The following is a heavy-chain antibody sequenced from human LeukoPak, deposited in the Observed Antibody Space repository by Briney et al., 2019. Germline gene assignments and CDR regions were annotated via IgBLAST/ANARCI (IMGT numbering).Heavy chain of an antibody. D-gene: IGHD3-22*01. V-gene: IGHV4-39*07. CDR1: GGSISRSSYY. CDR3: AQQYYYDSSGPVAFDI. Sequence: SETLSLTCTVSGGSISRSSYYWGWIRQPPGKGLEWIGSIYYSGSTYYNPSLKSRVTISVDTSKNQFSLKLSSVTAADTAVYYCAQQYYYDSSGPVAFDIWGQGTMVTVSS. J-gene: IGHJ3*02. CDR2: IYYSGST.